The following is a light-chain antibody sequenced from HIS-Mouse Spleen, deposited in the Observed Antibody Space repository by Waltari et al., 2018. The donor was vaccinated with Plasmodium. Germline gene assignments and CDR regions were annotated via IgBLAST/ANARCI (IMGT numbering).Light chain of an antibody. V-gene: IGKV1-5*03. CDR3: QQYNSYSYT. Sequence: DIHMTHSPSTLSASVGDRVPITCRASQSISSWLAWYQQKPGKAPKLLIYKSSSLESGVPSRFSGSGSGTEFTLTISSLQPDDFATYYCQQYNSYSYTFGQGTKLEIK. CDR2: KSS. J-gene: IGKJ2*01. CDR1: QSISSW.